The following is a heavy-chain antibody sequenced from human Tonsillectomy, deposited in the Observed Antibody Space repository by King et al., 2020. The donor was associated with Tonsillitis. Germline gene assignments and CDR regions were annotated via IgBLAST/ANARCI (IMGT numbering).Heavy chain of an antibody. D-gene: IGHD2-15*01. J-gene: IGHJ4*02. V-gene: IGHV2-70*11. CDR3: ARNSGYSTFDY. Sequence: TLKESGPALVKPTQTLTLTCSFAGFSLSTSGMCVSWIRQPPGKALEWLARIDWDDDKYYSTYLKTRLTISKDTSKNQVVLTKTNMDPVDTATYYCARNSGYSTFDYWGQGTLVTVSS. CDR1: GFSLSTSGMC. CDR2: IDWDDDK.